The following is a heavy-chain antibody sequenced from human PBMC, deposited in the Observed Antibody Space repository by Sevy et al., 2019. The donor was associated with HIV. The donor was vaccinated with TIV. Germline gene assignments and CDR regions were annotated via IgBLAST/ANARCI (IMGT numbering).Heavy chain of an antibody. V-gene: IGHV4-39*01. D-gene: IGHD3-3*01. CDR1: GGSISSSSYY. Sequence: SETLSLTCTVSGGSISSSSYYRGWIRQAPGKGLEWIGSIYDSGSTYYNPSLKSRVTISVVTSKNQFSLKWSSVTAANTALCYCARHFGHDYDFWSGYYPYGMDVWGQGTTVTVSS. CDR3: ARHFGHDYDFWSGYYPYGMDV. CDR2: IYDSGST. J-gene: IGHJ6*01.